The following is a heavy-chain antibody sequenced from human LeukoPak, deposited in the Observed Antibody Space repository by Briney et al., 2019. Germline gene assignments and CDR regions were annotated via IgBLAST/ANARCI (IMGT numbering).Heavy chain of an antibody. V-gene: IGHV3-21*01. CDR2: IHISSSKI. CDR3: ARVRDGGLRAADC. J-gene: IGHJ4*02. D-gene: IGHD4-23*01. CDR1: GFTFSIYS. Sequence: GGSLRLSCAASGFTFSIYSMNWVRQAPGKGLEWVSYIHISSSKIYYADSVKGRFTISRDDAKNSLYLHMNSLRAEDTAVYFCARVRDGGLRAADCWGQGTLVTVSS.